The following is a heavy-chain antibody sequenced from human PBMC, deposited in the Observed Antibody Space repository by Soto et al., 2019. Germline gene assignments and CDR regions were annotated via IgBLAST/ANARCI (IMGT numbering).Heavy chain of an antibody. CDR3: ARDPQRGYSGMDV. CDR2: ISSGGQTI. V-gene: IGHV3-48*02. Sequence: EVQLVESGGGLVQPGGSLRLSCAASGFSFSTYDMNWVRQAPGKGLEWVSYISSGGQTIKSTVSVKGRFTISRDNAKNSLYLQMSGRRDEDTGVYYCARDPQRGYSGMDVWGQGTTVTVSS. J-gene: IGHJ6*02. D-gene: IGHD2-2*01. CDR1: GFSFSTYD.